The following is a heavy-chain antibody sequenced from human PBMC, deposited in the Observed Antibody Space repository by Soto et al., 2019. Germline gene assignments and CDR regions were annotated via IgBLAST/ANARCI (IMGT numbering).Heavy chain of an antibody. D-gene: IGHD3-3*01. CDR3: ARVSAGYYYGMDV. J-gene: IGHJ6*02. CDR1: GFTFSSYD. CDR2: IGTAGDT. Sequence: GRSLRLSCAASGFTFSSYDMHWVSQATGKGLEWVSAIGTAGDTYYPGSVKGRFTISRENAKNSLYLQMNSLRAEDTAVYYCARVSAGYYYGMDVWGQGTTVTVS. V-gene: IGHV3-13*01.